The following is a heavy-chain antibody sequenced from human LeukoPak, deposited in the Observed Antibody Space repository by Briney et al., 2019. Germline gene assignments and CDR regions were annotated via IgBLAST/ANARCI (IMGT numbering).Heavy chain of an antibody. Sequence: ASVKVSCKASGYTFTGYYMHWVRQAPGQGLEWMGWINPNSGGTNYAQKFQGRVTMTRDTFISTAYMELSRLRSDDTAVYYCAREGPHYYDSSGYYGPWGQGTLVTVSS. CDR1: GYTFTGYY. CDR2: INPNSGGT. CDR3: AREGPHYYDSSGYYGP. D-gene: IGHD3-22*01. V-gene: IGHV1-2*02. J-gene: IGHJ5*02.